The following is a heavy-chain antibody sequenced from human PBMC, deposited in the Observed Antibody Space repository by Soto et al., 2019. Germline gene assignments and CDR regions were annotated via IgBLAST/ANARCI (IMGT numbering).Heavy chain of an antibody. CDR1: GLTFSSYW. J-gene: IGHJ5*02. D-gene: IGHD3-10*01. CDR3: ARGEAIGDDP. CDR2: IKQDGSEK. V-gene: IGHV3-7*01. Sequence: EVQLVESGGGLAQPGGSLRLSCAASGLTFSSYWMTWVRQAPGKGLEWVANIKQDGSEKYYVDSVKGRFTISRDNAKNSLYLPMNNLGVGDTAVYYCARGEAIGDDPWGHGTLVTVSS.